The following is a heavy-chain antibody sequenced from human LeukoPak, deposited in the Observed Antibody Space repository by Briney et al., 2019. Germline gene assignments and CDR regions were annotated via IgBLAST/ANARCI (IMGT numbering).Heavy chain of an antibody. CDR2: IKQDGSEK. CDR3: AKGSSGYFVDL. J-gene: IGHJ5*02. D-gene: IGHD3-22*01. V-gene: IGHV3-7*03. CDR1: GFTFNTYW. Sequence: GGSLRLSCAASGFTFNTYWMTWVRQAPGKGLEWVASIKQDGSEKYYVDSVKGRFTISRDNGKNSLFLQMNSLRAEDTALYYCAKGSSGYFVDLWGQGTLVTVSS.